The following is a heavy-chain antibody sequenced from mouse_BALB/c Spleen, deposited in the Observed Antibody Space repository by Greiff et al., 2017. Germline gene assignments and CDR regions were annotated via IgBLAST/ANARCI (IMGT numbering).Heavy chain of an antibody. V-gene: IGHV5-6*02. CDR2: ISSGGSYT. Sequence: DVMLVESGGDLVKPGGSLKLSCAASGFTFSSYGMSWVRQTPDKRLEWVATISSGGSYTYYPDSVKGRFTISRDNAKNTLYLQMSSLKSEDTAMYYCARHVLDSSGYLDYWGQGTSVTVSS. D-gene: IGHD3-2*01. CDR3: ARHVLDSSGYLDY. J-gene: IGHJ4*01. CDR1: GFTFSSYG.